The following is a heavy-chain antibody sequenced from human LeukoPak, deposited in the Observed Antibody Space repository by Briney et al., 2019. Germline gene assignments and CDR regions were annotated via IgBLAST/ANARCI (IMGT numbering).Heavy chain of an antibody. CDR2: INTDGIDT. D-gene: IGHD3-3*01. V-gene: IGHV3-74*01. Sequence: PGGSLRLSCAASGFTFSDYYMSWVRHAPGKGLVWVSCINTDGIDTRYADSVKGRFTISRDNAKNTVYLQMNSLRAEDTALYFCARGLSAGVAYGDYWGQGTLVTVSS. CDR1: GFTFSDYY. CDR3: ARGLSAGVAYGDY. J-gene: IGHJ4*02.